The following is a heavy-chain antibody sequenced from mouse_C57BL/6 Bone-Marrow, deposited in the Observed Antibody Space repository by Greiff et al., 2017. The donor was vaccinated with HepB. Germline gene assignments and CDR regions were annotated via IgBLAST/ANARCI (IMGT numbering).Heavy chain of an antibody. CDR2: ISNGGGST. D-gene: IGHD1-1*01. V-gene: IGHV5-12*01. J-gene: IGHJ3*01. CDR3: ARHRDYYGSSAWFAY. Sequence: EVMLVESGGGLVQPGGSLKLSCAASGFTFSDYYMYWVRQTPEKRLEWVAYISNGGGSTYYPDTVKGRFTISRDNAKNTLYLQMSRLKSEDTAMYYCARHRDYYGSSAWFAYWGQGTLVTVSA. CDR1: GFTFSDYY.